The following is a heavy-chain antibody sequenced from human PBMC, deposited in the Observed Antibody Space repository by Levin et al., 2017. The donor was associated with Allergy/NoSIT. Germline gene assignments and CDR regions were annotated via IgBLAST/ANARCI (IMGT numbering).Heavy chain of an antibody. V-gene: IGHV3-21*01. J-gene: IGHJ6*03. D-gene: IGHD3-10*01. CDR3: ARVRIYYGSGSYYNDHYYYYMDV. CDR2: ISSSSSYI. CDR1: GFTFSSYS. Sequence: GESLKISCAASGFTFSSYSMNWFRQAPGKGLEWVSSISSSSSYIYYADSVKGRFTISRDNAKNSLYLQMNSLRAEDTAVYYCARVRIYYGSGSYYNDHYYYYMDVWGKGTTVTVSS.